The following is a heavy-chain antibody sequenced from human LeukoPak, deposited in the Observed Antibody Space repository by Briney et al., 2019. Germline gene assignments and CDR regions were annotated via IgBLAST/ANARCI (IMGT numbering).Heavy chain of an antibody. CDR3: ARITEQQLVVDAFDI. Sequence: PGGSLRLSCAASGFSFSSYSMNWVRQAPGKGLEWVSSISTSSSYIYYADSVKGRFTISRDNAKKSLYLQMNSLRAEDTAVYYCARITEQQLVVDAFDIWGQGTMVTVSS. CDR1: GFSFSSYS. CDR2: ISTSSSYI. D-gene: IGHD6-13*01. J-gene: IGHJ3*02. V-gene: IGHV3-21*01.